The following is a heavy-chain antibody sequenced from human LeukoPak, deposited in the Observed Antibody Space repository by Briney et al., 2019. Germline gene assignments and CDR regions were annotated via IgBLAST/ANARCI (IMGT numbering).Heavy chain of an antibody. CDR2: IYSGGNT. J-gene: IGHJ5*02. V-gene: IGHV3-53*01. CDR3: ARVLYRPGSWFDP. CDR1: GFTVSSNY. Sequence: GGSLRLSCAASGFTVSSNYMSWVRQAPGKGLEWVSVIYSGGNTYYADSVKGRFVISRDNSKNTLYLQLNSLRAEDTAVYYCARVLYRPGSWFDPWGQGTLVTVSS. D-gene: IGHD1-26*01.